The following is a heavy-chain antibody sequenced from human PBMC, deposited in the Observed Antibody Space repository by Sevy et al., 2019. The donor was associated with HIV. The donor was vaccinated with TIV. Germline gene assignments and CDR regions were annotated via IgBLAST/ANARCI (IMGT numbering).Heavy chain of an antibody. V-gene: IGHV3-30*02. CDR2: IRYDGSNK. J-gene: IGHJ4*02. Sequence: GGSLRLSCAASGFTFSAYGMHWVRQAPGKGLEWVAFIRYDGSNKFYADSVKGRFTISRDNSNNMMCLQMNSLRGEDTAVYYCATRWTPGYWGQGTLVTVSS. CDR1: GFTFSAYG. CDR3: ATRWTPGY. D-gene: IGHD1-1*01.